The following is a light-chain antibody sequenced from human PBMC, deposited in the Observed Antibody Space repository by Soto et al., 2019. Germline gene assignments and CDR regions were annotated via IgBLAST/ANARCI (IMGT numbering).Light chain of an antibody. CDR3: QQSYSVPQT. CDR2: AAS. J-gene: IGKJ1*01. CDR1: QNIARY. Sequence: DIQLTQSPSFLSASVGDRVTITCRASQNIARYVNWYQQKPGKAPKLLIHAASNLESGVPSRFSGRGSGTDFTLSITSLRPEDFATYYCQQSYSVPQTFGQGTKVES. V-gene: IGKV1-39*01.